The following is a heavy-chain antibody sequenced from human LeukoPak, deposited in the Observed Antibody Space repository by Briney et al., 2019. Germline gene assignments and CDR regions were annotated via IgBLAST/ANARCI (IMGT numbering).Heavy chain of an antibody. V-gene: IGHV4-59*01. CDR1: GGSINSYY. Sequence: SETLSLTCTVSGGSINSYYWSWIRQPPGKGLEWIGYIYYSGSTNYNPSLKSRVTISVDTSKNQFSLKLSSVTAADTAVYYCARTHFWSGYLFDYWGQGTLVTVSS. J-gene: IGHJ4*02. D-gene: IGHD3-3*01. CDR3: ARTHFWSGYLFDY. CDR2: IYYSGST.